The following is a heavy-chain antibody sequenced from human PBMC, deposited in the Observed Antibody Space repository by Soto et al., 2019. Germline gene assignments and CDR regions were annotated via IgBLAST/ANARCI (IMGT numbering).Heavy chain of an antibody. CDR2: ISYDGSNK. CDR3: AKDGSHYVVVVAATWGADY. V-gene: IGHV3-30*18. J-gene: IGHJ4*02. Sequence: PVGSLRLSCAASGFTFSSYGMHWVRQAPVKVLEWVAVISYDGSNKYYADSVKGRFTISRDNSKNTLYLQMNSLRAEDTAVYYCAKDGSHYVVVVAATWGADYWGQGTLVTVSS. CDR1: GFTFSSYG. D-gene: IGHD2-15*01.